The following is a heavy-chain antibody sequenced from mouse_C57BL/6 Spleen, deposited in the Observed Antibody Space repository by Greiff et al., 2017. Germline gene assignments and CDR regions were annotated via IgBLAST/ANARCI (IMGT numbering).Heavy chain of an antibody. V-gene: IGHV5-2*01. Sequence: EVMLVESGGGLVQPGESLKLSCESNEYEFPSHDMSWVRKTPEKRLELVAAINSDGGSTYYPDTMERRFIISRDNTKKTLYLQMSSLRSEDTALYYCASYDYDGGWFAYWGQGTLVTVSA. CDR1: EYEFPSHD. D-gene: IGHD2-4*01. J-gene: IGHJ3*01. CDR3: ASYDYDGGWFAY. CDR2: INSDGGST.